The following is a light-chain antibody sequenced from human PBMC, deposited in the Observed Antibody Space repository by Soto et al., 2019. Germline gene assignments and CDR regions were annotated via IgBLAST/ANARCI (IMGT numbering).Light chain of an antibody. J-gene: IGLJ2*01. CDR1: SSDVGDYYY. CDR2: GVT. Sequence: QSALTQPASVSGSTGPSITISCSGTSSDVGDYYYVSWYQQHPGKAPKHLIYGVTDRPSGVSHRFSGSRSDSTASLTISGLQAEDEADYYCSSYTSSSTLIFGRGTKRTVL. CDR3: SSYTSSSTLI. V-gene: IGLV2-14*01.